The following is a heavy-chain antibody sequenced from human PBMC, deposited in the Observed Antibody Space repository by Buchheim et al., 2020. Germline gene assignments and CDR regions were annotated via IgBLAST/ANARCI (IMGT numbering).Heavy chain of an antibody. CDR2: ISYDGSNK. CDR1: GFTFSSYG. D-gene: IGHD3-3*01. V-gene: IGHV3-30*18. CDR3: AKWGFGGFLDTPRNFDFWSGFYY. Sequence: QVQLVESGGGVVQPGRSLRLSCAASGFTFSSYGMHWVRQAPGKGLEWVAVISYDGSNKYYADSVKGRFTISRDNSKNTLYLQMNSLRAEDTAVYYCAKWGFGGFLDTPRNFDFWSGFYYWGQGTL. J-gene: IGHJ4*02.